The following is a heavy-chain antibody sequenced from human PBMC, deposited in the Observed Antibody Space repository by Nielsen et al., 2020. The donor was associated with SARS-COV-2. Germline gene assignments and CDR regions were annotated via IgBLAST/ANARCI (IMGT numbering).Heavy chain of an antibody. V-gene: IGHV1-8*03. CDR1: GYTFTSYD. CDR3: ARGRYCSSTSCSSSFDY. D-gene: IGHD2-2*01. J-gene: IGHJ4*02. CDR2: MNPNSGNT. Sequence: ASVKVSCKASGYTFTSYDINWVRQATGQGLEWMGWMNPNSGNTGYAQKFQGRVTITRDTSASTAYMELSSLRSEDTAVYYCARGRYCSSTSCSSSFDYWGQGTLVTVSS.